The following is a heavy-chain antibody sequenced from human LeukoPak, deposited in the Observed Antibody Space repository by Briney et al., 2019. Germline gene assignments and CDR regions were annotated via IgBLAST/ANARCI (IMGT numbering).Heavy chain of an antibody. D-gene: IGHD5-18*01. CDR3: ARGLQRLFDY. V-gene: IGHV1-18*01. CDR1: GGTFSSYA. J-gene: IGHJ4*02. Sequence: ASVKVSCKASGGTFSSYAISWVRQAPRQGLEWMGWISAYNGNTNYAQKLQGRVTMTTDTSTSTAYMELRSLRSDDTAVYYCARGLQRLFDYWGQGTLVTVSS. CDR2: ISAYNGNT.